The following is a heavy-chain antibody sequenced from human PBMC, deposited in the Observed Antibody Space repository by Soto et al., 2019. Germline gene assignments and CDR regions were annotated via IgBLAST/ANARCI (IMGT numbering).Heavy chain of an antibody. CDR1: GYSFTSYW. CDR2: IYPGDSDT. V-gene: IGHV5-51*01. J-gene: IGHJ5*02. CDR3: ARSTPRTYYYDFRCYPGGFNWFYP. Sequence: GESLKISCKGSGYSFTSYWIGWVRQMPGKGLEWMGIIYPGDSDTRYSPSFQGQVTISADKSISTAYLQWSSLKASDTAMYYCARSTPRTYYYDFRCYPGGFNWFYPCGQRTLVPVSS. D-gene: IGHD3-22*01.